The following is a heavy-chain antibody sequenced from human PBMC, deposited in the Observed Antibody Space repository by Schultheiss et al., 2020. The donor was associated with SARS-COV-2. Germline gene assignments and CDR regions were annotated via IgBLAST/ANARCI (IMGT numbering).Heavy chain of an antibody. D-gene: IGHD2-2*01. CDR1: GFTFSSYG. CDR2: ITSSSSFI. CDR3: ARGYCSTFGCYLHFDH. V-gene: IGHV3-21*01. Sequence: GGSLRLSCAASGFTFSSYGMHWVRQAPGKGLEWVSSITSSSSFIYYADSLKGRFTISRDNAKNSLYLQMNSLRAEDTAMYYCARGYCSTFGCYLHFDHWGQGALVTVSS. J-gene: IGHJ4*02.